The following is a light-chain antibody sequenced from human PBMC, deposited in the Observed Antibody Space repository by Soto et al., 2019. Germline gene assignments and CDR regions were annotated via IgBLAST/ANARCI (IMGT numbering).Light chain of an antibody. CDR3: SLYISGSNYV. CDR1: SSDVGSYNR. CDR2: EVN. Sequence: QSLLTHPPSVSWSPGQSVTIPCTGTSSDVGSYNRLSWYQQPPGTAPKLIMYEVNTRPSGVPDRFSGSKSGSTASLTISGLQAEEEADYYCSLYISGSNYVFGTGTKVTVL. V-gene: IGLV2-18*01. J-gene: IGLJ1*01.